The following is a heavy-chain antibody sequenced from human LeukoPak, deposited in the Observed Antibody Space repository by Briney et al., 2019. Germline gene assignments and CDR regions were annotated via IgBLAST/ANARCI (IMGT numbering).Heavy chain of an antibody. J-gene: IGHJ4*02. CDR2: ISGNGGST. CDR3: AKVKIRFLERVYYFDY. CDR1: GFTFSSYA. D-gene: IGHD3-3*01. V-gene: IGHV3-23*01. Sequence: GGSLRLSCAASGFTFSSYAMSWVRQAPGKGLEWVSAISGNGGSTYYADSVKGRFTISRDNSKNTLYLQMNSLRAEDTAVYYCAKVKIRFLERVYYFDYWGQGTLVTVSS.